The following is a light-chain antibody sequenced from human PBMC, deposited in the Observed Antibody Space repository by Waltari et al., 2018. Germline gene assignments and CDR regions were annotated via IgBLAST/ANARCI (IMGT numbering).Light chain of an antibody. Sequence: SYVVTQPPSVSVAPGKTARITCGGNNIGTKSVHRYQQKPGQAPVVVIYYSRERPSGIPERFSGSNSGNTATLTISWVEVGDEADYHCQVLDSATDHVVFGGGTRLTVL. J-gene: IGLJ2*01. CDR1: NIGTKS. CDR3: QVLDSATDHVV. V-gene: IGLV3-21*04. CDR2: YSR.